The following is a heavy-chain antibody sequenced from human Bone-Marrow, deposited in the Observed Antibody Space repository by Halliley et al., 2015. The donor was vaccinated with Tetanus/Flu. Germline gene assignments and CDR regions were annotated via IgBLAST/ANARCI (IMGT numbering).Heavy chain of an antibody. J-gene: IGHJ4*02. CDR1: GGYINSSNW. Sequence: SLRLSCAVSGGYINSSNWWSWVRQPPGKGLEWIGEIYHSGSTNYNPSLKSRVTISIDKSKNQFSLKLTSVTVADTAVYYCARDGTSAWAYYFNYWGQGILVTVSS. D-gene: IGHD6-19*01. CDR2: IYHSGST. CDR3: ARDGTSAWAYYFNY. V-gene: IGHV4-4*02.